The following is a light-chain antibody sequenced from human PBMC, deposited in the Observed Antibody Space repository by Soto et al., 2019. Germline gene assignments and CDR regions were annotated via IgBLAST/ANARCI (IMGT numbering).Light chain of an antibody. J-gene: IGKJ1*01. CDR1: QSVSSSY. CDR3: QQYGSSMWT. Sequence: EIVLTQSPGTLSFSPGERATLSCRASQSVSSSYLAWYQQKGGQAPRLLIHGASSRATGIPDRFSGSGSGTDFTLTISRLEPEDFAVYYCQQYGSSMWTFGQGTKVDIK. V-gene: IGKV3-20*01. CDR2: GAS.